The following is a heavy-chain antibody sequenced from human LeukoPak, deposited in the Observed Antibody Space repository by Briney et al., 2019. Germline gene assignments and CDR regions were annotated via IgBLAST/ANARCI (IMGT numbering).Heavy chain of an antibody. V-gene: IGHV1-2*02. CDR1: GYTFTGYY. CDR2: INPNSGGT. J-gene: IGHJ3*02. CDR3: ARVTAAAGTGPYAPFDI. Sequence: GASVKVSCKASGYTFTGYYMHWVRQAPGQGLEWMGWINPNSGGTNYAQKFQGRVTMTRDTSISTTYMELSRLRSDDTAVYYCARVTAAAGTGPYAPFDIWGQGTMVTVSS. D-gene: IGHD6-13*01.